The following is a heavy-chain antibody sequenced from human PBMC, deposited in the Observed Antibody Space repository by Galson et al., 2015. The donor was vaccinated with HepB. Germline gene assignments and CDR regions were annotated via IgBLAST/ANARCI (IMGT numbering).Heavy chain of an antibody. CDR3: ARALDYTNPLNDW. CDR1: GGTFSNSA. CDR2: IIPLFGTT. J-gene: IGHJ4*02. Sequence: SVKVSCKASGGTFSNSAITWVRQAPGQGLEWMGNIIPLFGTTNYAQKFQGRVTITADESTTTAYMELSSLRSEDTAVYYCARALDYTNPLNDWWGQGTLVTVSS. D-gene: IGHD4-11*01. V-gene: IGHV1-69*13.